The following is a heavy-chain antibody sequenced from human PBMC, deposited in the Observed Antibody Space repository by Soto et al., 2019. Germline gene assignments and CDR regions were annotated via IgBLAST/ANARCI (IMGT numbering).Heavy chain of an antibody. CDR3: ARARGHQWFGDQLS. Sequence: EVQLVESGGGLVQPGGSLRLSCAASGFTFSDYDMHRVRQVTGKGLEWVSAIGTAADTYYPGSVQGRFTISRENAKNSLYLQMTSLRAGDTAVYYCARARGHQWFGDQLSWGQGILVIVSS. V-gene: IGHV3-13*04. J-gene: IGHJ4*02. CDR1: GFTFSDYD. CDR2: IGTAADT. D-gene: IGHD3-10*01.